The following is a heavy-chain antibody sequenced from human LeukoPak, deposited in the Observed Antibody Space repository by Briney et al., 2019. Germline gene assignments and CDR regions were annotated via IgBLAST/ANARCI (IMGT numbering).Heavy chain of an antibody. CDR2: IYTSGST. CDR3: ARASSSSGFDI. CDR1: GGSISSGSYY. D-gene: IGHD6-6*01. J-gene: IGHJ3*02. Sequence: PSGTLSLTCTVSGGSISSGSYYWSWIRQPAGKGLEWIGRIYTSGSTNYNPSLKSRVTMSVDTSKNQFSLKLSSVTAADTAVYYCARASSSSGFDIWGQGTMVTVSS. V-gene: IGHV4-61*02.